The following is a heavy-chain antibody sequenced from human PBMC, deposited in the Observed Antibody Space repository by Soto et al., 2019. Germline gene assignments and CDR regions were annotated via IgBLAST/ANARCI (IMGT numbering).Heavy chain of an antibody. V-gene: IGHV1-8*01. CDR1: GYTFTSYD. CDR2: MNPNSGNT. CDR3: ARAYDFYNWFDP. J-gene: IGHJ5*02. D-gene: IGHD3-3*01. Sequence: ASVKVSCKASGYTFTSYDINWVRQATGQGLEWMGWMNPNSGNTGYAQKFQGRVTMTRNTSISTAYMELSSLRSEDTAVYYCARAYDFYNWFDPWGQGTLVTAPQ.